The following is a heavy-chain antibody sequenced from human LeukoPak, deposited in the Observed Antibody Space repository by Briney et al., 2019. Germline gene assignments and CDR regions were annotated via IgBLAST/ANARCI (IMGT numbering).Heavy chain of an antibody. V-gene: IGHV3-23*01. CDR2: IDASGGAT. CDR3: AKGSGSGWYGWFAP. Sequence: GGSLRLSCAASGFSFSDYGMYWVRQAPGEGLEWVSTIDASGGATYYADSVEGRFTISRDNSKNTFYLQMNSLRAEDTAVYYCAKGSGSGWYGWFAPWGQGTLVTVSS. D-gene: IGHD6-19*01. CDR1: GFSFSDYG. J-gene: IGHJ5*02.